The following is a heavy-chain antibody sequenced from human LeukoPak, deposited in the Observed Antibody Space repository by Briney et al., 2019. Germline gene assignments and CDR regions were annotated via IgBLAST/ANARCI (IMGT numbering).Heavy chain of an antibody. J-gene: IGHJ4*02. Sequence: SETLSLTCTVSGGSISSYYWSWIRQPAGKGLEWIGRIYTSGSTNYNPSLKSRVTMSVDTSKNQFSLKLSSVTATDTAVYYCARDLRLGELSYPMDYWGQGTLVTVSS. CDR3: ARDLRLGELSYPMDY. CDR2: IYTSGST. CDR1: GGSISSYY. D-gene: IGHD3-16*02. V-gene: IGHV4-4*07.